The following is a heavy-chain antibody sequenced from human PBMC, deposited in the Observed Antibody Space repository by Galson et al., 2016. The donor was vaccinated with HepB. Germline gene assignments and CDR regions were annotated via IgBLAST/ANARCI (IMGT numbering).Heavy chain of an antibody. Sequence: SLRLSCAASGFTFSSYGMHWVRQAPGKGLEWVAVVSYGGGNKSYADSVKGRFTISRDNSKNTLYLQMNSLRAEDTAVYYCALTMVTFFDFWGQGTLVTVSS. CDR3: ALTMVTFFDF. D-gene: IGHD4-17*01. V-gene: IGHV3-30*03. J-gene: IGHJ4*02. CDR2: VSYGGGNK. CDR1: GFTFSSYG.